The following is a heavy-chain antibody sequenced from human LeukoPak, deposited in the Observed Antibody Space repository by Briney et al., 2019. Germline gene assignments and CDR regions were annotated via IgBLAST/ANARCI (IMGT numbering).Heavy chain of an antibody. J-gene: IGHJ4*02. CDR2: IYYSGST. Sequence: PSETLSLTCTVSGASMSNYYWSWIRQPPGKELEWIGYIYYSGSTNYNPSLKSRVTISINTSKNQFSLKLSSVTAADTATYYCARARVLRWLPTYFDYWGQGTLVTASS. V-gene: IGHV4-59*08. D-gene: IGHD4-23*01. CDR1: GASMSNYY. CDR3: ARARVLRWLPTYFDY.